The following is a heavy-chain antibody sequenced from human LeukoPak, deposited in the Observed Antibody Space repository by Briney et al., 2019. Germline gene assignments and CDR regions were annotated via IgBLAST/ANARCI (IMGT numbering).Heavy chain of an antibody. V-gene: IGHV1-18*01. CDR3: ARHQGELRYFHYGMDV. J-gene: IGHJ6*02. CDR1: GYTFTSYG. CDR2: VSVYNGNT. D-gene: IGHD1-26*01. Sequence: ASVKVSCKASGYTFTSYGISWVRQAPGQGLEWMGWVSVYNGNTNYAQRLQGRVTVTTDTSTSTAYMELRSLRSDDTAVYYCARHQGELRYFHYGMDVWGQGTTVTVSS.